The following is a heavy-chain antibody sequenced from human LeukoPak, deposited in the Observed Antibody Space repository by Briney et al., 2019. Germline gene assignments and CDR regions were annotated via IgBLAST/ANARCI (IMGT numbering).Heavy chain of an antibody. CDR3: ARHPTKMPGIAVAGTRDYFDY. CDR2: IYTSGST. CDR1: GGSISSYY. Sequence: PSETLSLTCTVSGGSISSYYWSWIRQPAGKGLEWIGRIYTSGSTNYNPSLKSRVTMSVDTSKNQFSLKLSSVTAADTAVYYCARHPTKMPGIAVAGTRDYFDYWGQGTLVTVSS. V-gene: IGHV4-4*07. D-gene: IGHD6-19*01. J-gene: IGHJ4*02.